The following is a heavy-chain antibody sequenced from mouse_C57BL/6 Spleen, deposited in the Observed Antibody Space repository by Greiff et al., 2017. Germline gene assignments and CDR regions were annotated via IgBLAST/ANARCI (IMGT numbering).Heavy chain of an antibody. D-gene: IGHD2-3*01. V-gene: IGHV2-3*01. CDR1: GFSLPSYG. CDR2: IWGDGST. CDR3: AIYEGYAMDY. J-gene: IGHJ4*01. Sequence: VKLMESGPGLVAPSQSLSITCPVPGFSLPSYGVSWVRQPPGTGLEWLGVIWGDGSTNYHSALISRLSISKDNSKSQVFLKLNSLQTDDTATYYWAIYEGYAMDYWGQGTSVTVSS.